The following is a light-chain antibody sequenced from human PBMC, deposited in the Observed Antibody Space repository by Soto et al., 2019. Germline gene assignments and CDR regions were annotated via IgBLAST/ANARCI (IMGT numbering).Light chain of an antibody. Sequence: QSALTQPASVSGSPGQSITISCTGTSSDFGGYNYVSWYQQHPGKAPKLMIYDVSNRPSGVSNRFSGSKSGNTASLTISGLQAEDEADYYCSSYTSSSTLLFGGWTQLTVL. V-gene: IGLV2-14*01. CDR3: SSYTSSSTLL. CDR1: SSDFGGYNY. CDR2: DVS. J-gene: IGLJ2*01.